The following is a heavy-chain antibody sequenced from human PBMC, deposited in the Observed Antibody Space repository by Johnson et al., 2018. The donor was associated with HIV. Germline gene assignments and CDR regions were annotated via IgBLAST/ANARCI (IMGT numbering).Heavy chain of an antibody. CDR3: AIGRGEFPRHAFDI. J-gene: IGHJ3*02. V-gene: IGHV3-33*08. D-gene: IGHD3-10*01. CDR2: IWYDGSNN. CDR1: GFTFSNAW. Sequence: QVQLVESGGGLVKPGGSLRLSCAASGFTFSNAWMSWVRQAPGKGLEWVAVIWYDGSNNYYADSVKGRFTISKDNSRNTLFLHMNSLRADDTAVYYCAIGRGEFPRHAFDIWGQGTMVTVSS.